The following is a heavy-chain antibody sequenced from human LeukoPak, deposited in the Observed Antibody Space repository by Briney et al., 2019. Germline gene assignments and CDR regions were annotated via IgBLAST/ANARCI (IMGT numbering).Heavy chain of an antibody. D-gene: IGHD6-19*01. V-gene: IGHV1-46*01. Sequence: ASVKVSCKASGYTFTSYYMHWVRQAPGQGLEWMGIINPSGGSTSYAQKFQGRVTMTRDMSTSTAYMELRSLRSDDTAVYYCAREGRAVAGTGVYYYYYYMDVWGKGTTVTISS. CDR1: GYTFTSYY. CDR2: INPSGGST. CDR3: AREGRAVAGTGVYYYYYYMDV. J-gene: IGHJ6*03.